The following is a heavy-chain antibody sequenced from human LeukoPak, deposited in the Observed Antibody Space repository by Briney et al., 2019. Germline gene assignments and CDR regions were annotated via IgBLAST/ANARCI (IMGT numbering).Heavy chain of an antibody. CDR2: IKSKTDGGTT. D-gene: IGHD3-3*01. CDR1: GFSFSNAW. J-gene: IGHJ4*02. V-gene: IGHV3-15*01. Sequence: GGSLRLSCAATGFSFSNAWMSWVRQAPGKGLEWVGRIKSKTDGGTTDYAAPVKGRFTISRDDSKNTLYLQMNSLRAEDTAVYYCARVGITIFGVVIIGDYFDYWGQGTLVTVSS. CDR3: ARVGITIFGVVIIGDYFDY.